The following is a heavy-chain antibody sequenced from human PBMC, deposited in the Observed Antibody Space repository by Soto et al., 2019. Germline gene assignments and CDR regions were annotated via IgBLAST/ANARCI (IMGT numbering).Heavy chain of an antibody. CDR2: INPSGGST. V-gene: IGHV1-46*01. D-gene: IGHD4-17*01. CDR1: GYTFTSYY. Sequence: ASVKVYCKASGYTFTSYYMHWVRQAPGQGLEWMGIINPSGGSTSYAQKFQGRVTMTRDTSTSTVYMELSSLRSEDTAVYYCARGAVTRYYYYYYGMDVWGQGTTVTVSS. CDR3: ARGAVTRYYYYYYGMDV. J-gene: IGHJ6*02.